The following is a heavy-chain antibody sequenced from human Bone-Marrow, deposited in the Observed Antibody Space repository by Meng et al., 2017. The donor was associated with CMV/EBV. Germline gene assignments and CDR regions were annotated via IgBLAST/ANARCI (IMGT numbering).Heavy chain of an antibody. CDR3: ATGVADFEY. CDR2: MNPNSGNT. CDR1: GYTFTSYD. J-gene: IGHJ4*02. D-gene: IGHD6-19*01. V-gene: IGHV1-8*01. Sequence: QVQLVKFGAEVKKPGASVKVSCKASGYTFTSYDINSVRQAAGQGLEWMGWMNPNSGNTDYAQKFQGRVTMTRNISKSTAYMDLSSLRSEDTAVYYCATGVADFEYWGQGTLVTVSS.